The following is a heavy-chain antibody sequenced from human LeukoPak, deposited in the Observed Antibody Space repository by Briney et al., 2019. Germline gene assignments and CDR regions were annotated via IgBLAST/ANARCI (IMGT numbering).Heavy chain of an antibody. Sequence: PGGSLRLSCAASGFTFSSYAMGWVCQAPGKGLEWVSTITSGGSTYYADSVKGRFTISRDNSKNTLYLQMNSLRAEDTAVYYCAKADLDGYNYGPFDYWGQGTLVTVSS. J-gene: IGHJ4*02. CDR2: ITSGGST. CDR1: GFTFSSYA. V-gene: IGHV3-23*01. D-gene: IGHD5-24*01. CDR3: AKADLDGYNYGPFDY.